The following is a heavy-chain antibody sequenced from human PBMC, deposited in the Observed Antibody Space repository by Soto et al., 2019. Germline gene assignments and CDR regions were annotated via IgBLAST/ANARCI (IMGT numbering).Heavy chain of an antibody. CDR1: GFTFTGYA. CDR3: ARGSSGYISSWYYFDY. D-gene: IGHD6-13*01. CDR2: ISGIGGST. Sequence: GGSLRLSCAASGFTFTGYALCWVRQAPGKGLEWVATISGIGGSTYLADSVKGRLSISRDNSKNTVSLLMNSLRAEDTAAYFCARGSSGYISSWYYFDYWGRGTLVTVSS. V-gene: IGHV3-23*01. J-gene: IGHJ4*02.